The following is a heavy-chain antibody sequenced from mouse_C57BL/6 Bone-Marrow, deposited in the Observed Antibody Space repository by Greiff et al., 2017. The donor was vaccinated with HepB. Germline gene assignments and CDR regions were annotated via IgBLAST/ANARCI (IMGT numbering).Heavy chain of an antibody. V-gene: IGHV1-76*01. CDR1: GYTFTDYY. J-gene: IGHJ3*01. Sequence: VQLQESGAELVRPGASVKLSCKASGYTFTDYYINWVKQRPGQGLEWIARIYPGSGNTYYNEKFKGTATLTAEKSSSTASMQLSSLTSEDSAVYFCASGGYYIAYWGQGTLVTVSA. D-gene: IGHD2-3*01. CDR2: IYPGSGNT. CDR3: ASGGYYIAY.